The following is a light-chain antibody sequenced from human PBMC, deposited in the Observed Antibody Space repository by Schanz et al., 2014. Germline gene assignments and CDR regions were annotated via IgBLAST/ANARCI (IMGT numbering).Light chain of an antibody. J-gene: IGKJ2*01. CDR1: QSMSRNY. V-gene: IGKV3-20*01. CDR3: QQYNNWPYT. Sequence: EIVLTQSPGTLSLSPGERATLSCRASQSMSRNYLAWYQQKPGQAPRLLIYGASSRATGIPDRFSGSGSGTDFTLTISRLEPEDFAVYYCQQYNNWPYTFGQGTKLEIK. CDR2: GAS.